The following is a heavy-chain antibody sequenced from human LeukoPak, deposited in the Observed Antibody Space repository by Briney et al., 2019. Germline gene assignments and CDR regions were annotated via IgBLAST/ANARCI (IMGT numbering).Heavy chain of an antibody. CDR2: IYYSGST. Sequence: PSETLSLTCTVSGASLSSYYWGWIRQPPGKGLEWIGGIYYSGSTYYNPSLKSRVTISVDTSKNQFSLTLSSVTAADTAVYYCARDRGGMTTPNYWGQGTLVTVSS. CDR3: ARDRGGMTTPNY. V-gene: IGHV4-39*07. D-gene: IGHD4-11*01. J-gene: IGHJ4*02. CDR1: GASLSSYY.